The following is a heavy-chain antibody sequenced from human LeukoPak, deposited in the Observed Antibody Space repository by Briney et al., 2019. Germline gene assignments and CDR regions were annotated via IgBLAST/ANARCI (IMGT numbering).Heavy chain of an antibody. Sequence: PGGSLRLSCAASGFTFSSYSMNWVRQAPGKGLEWVSYISSSSSTIYYADSVKGRFTISRDNAKNSLYLQINSLRDEDTAVYYCARDGYNYDYWGQGTLVTVSS. CDR2: ISSSSSTI. CDR1: GFTFSSYS. V-gene: IGHV3-48*02. J-gene: IGHJ4*02. D-gene: IGHD5-24*01. CDR3: ARDGYNYDY.